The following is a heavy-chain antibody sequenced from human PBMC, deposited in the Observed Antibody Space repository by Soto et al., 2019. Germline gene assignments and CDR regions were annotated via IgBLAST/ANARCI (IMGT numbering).Heavy chain of an antibody. J-gene: IGHJ6*01. CDR3: ARLAVGYDFWTSDYYYYYGMDV. V-gene: IGHV4-59*01. CDR2: IYYSGST. Sequence: LSLTCTVSGGSISSYYWSWIRQPPGKGLEWIGYIYYSGSTNYNPSLKSRVTISVDTSKNQFSLKLSSVTAADTAVYYCARLAVGYDFWTSDYYYYYGMDVW. CDR1: GGSISSYY. D-gene: IGHD3-3*01.